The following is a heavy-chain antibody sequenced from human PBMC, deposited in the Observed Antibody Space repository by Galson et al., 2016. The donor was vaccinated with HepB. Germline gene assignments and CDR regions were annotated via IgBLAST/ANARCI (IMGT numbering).Heavy chain of an antibody. V-gene: IGHV1-18*01. D-gene: IGHD3-10*01. J-gene: IGHJ4*02. CDR3: ARDPDYFSSGSYFDY. Sequence: SVKVSCKASGYTFRDFGISWVRQAPGQRPEWMGWSIAYNGNSNFAQKFQGRLTMTTEKSTSTAYMELRSLRSDDTAVYYCARDPDYFSSGSYFDYWGQGTLVTVSS. CDR2: SIAYNGNS. CDR1: GYTFRDFG.